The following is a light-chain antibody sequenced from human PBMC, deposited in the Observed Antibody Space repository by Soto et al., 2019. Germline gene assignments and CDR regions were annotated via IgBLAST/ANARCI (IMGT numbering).Light chain of an antibody. CDR1: RSVSSC. V-gene: IGKV3-11*01. J-gene: IGKJ4*01. Sequence: EILLTQSPATLSWSPGERATLSCGAGRSVSSCLAWYQQKPGQAPRLLIYDASNRATGMPDRFSRSGSGTDFTLTISRLETEDFAVYSCQQRSNWPLTFGEGTKVDI. CDR3: QQRSNWPLT. CDR2: DAS.